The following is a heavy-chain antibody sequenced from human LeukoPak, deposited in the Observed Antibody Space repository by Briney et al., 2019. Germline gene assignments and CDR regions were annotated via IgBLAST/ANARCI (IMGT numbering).Heavy chain of an antibody. CDR3: ARYCSGGSCYWFGFDY. J-gene: IGHJ4*02. CDR2: ISAYNGNT. Sequence: ASVKVSCKASGYTFTGYYMHWVRQAPGQGLEWMGWISAYNGNTNYAQKLQGRVTMTTDTSTSTAYMELRSLRSDDTAVYYCARYCSGGSCYWFGFDYWGQGTLVTVSS. V-gene: IGHV1-18*04. D-gene: IGHD2-15*01. CDR1: GYTFTGYY.